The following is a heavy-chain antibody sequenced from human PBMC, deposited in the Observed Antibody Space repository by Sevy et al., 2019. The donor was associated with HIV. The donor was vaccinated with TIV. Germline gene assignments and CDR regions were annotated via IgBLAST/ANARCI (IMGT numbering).Heavy chain of an antibody. CDR1: GGSISSSGYY. D-gene: IGHD4-17*01. Sequence: SETLSLTCTVSGGSISSSGYYWGWIRQPPGKGLAWIGSISYSGSTYYSPSLKSRVTISVDTSKNQFSLNLSSVTAADTAVFYCARHPYGDYINYFDPWGQGTLVTVSS. J-gene: IGHJ5*02. V-gene: IGHV4-39*01. CDR2: ISYSGST. CDR3: ARHPYGDYINYFDP.